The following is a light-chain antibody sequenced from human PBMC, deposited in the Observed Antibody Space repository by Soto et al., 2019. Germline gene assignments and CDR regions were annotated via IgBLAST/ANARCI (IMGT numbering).Light chain of an antibody. V-gene: IGLV2-14*01. CDR3: SSYTSSSTDV. J-gene: IGLJ1*01. CDR2: EVS. CDR1: SSDVGGYNY. Sequence: QSALTQPASGSGSPGQSITISCTGTSSDVGGYNYVSWYQQHPGKAPKLMIYEVSNRPSGVSNRFSGSTSGNTASLTISGLQAEDEADYYCSSYTSSSTDVFGTGTKVTVL.